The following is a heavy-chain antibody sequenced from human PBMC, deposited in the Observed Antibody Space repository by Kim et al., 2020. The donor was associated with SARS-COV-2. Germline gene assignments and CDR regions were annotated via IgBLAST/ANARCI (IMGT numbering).Heavy chain of an antibody. CDR1: AFSTYA. J-gene: IGHJ6*03. D-gene: IGHD6-19*01. Sequence: AFSTYAMSWVRQAPGKGLEWVSGISASGGTSYYADSVKGRFTISRDNFQDTMHLQMHSLRVEDTAIYYCAKTFGFWDSGDQRYYYHNMDV. CDR2: ISASGGTS. CDR3: AKTFGFWDSGDQRYYYHNMDV. V-gene: IGHV3-23*01.